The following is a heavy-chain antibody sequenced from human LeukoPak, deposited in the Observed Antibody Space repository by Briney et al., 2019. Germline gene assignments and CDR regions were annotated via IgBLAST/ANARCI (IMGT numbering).Heavy chain of an antibody. V-gene: IGHV1-69*13. J-gene: IGHJ4*02. CDR3: ARDGTGYSSGWYGGVGDY. CDR2: IIPIFGTA. D-gene: IGHD6-19*01. Sequence: GASVTVSCKASGGTFSSYAISWVRQAPGQGLEWMGGIIPIFGTANYAQKFQGRVTITADESTSTAYMELSSLRSEDTAAYYCARDGTGYSSGWYGGVGDYWGQGTLVTVSS. CDR1: GGTFSSYA.